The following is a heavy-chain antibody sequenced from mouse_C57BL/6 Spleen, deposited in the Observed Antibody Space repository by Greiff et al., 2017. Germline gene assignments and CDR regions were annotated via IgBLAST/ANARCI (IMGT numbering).Heavy chain of an antibody. Sequence: VQLQESGGGLVQPGGSMKLSCVASGFTFSNYWMNWVRQSPEKGLEWVAQIRLKSDNYATHYAESVKGRFTISRDDSKSSVYLQMNNLRAEDTGIYYCTGDWDYFDYWGQGTTLTVSS. CDR2: IRLKSDNYAT. J-gene: IGHJ2*01. V-gene: IGHV6-3*01. CDR1: GFTFSNYW. CDR3: TGDWDYFDY. D-gene: IGHD4-1*01.